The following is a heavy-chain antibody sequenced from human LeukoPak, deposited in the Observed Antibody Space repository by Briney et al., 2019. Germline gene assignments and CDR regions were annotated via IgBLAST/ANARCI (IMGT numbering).Heavy chain of an antibody. CDR3: ASLPPYTASDY. CDR1: GGSISSYY. Sequence: SETLSLTCTVSGGSISSYYWSWIRQPPGKGLEWIGYIYYSGTTNYNPSLKSRVTISVDTSKNQFSLKLSSVTAADTAVYYCASLPPYTASDYWGQGTVVTVSS. CDR2: IYYSGTT. J-gene: IGHJ4*02. D-gene: IGHD5-18*01. V-gene: IGHV4-59*08.